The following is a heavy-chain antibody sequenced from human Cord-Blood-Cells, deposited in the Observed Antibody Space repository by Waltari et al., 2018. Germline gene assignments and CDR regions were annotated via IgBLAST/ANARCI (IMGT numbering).Heavy chain of an antibody. V-gene: IGHV1-69*01. CDR1: AGPFRSYA. J-gene: IGHJ4*02. D-gene: IGHD2-2*01. Sequence: QVQLVQSGAAVKKPGSSVKVSCKPSAGPFRSYAFRWVRQAPGQGLEWMGWIIPIFGTENYAQKFQGRVTITADESTSTAYMELSSLRSEDTAVYYCAREVDLYYFDYWGQGTLVTVSS. CDR2: IIPIFGTE. CDR3: AREVDLYYFDY.